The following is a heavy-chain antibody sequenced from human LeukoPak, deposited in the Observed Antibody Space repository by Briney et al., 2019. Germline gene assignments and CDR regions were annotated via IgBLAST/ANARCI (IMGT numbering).Heavy chain of an antibody. CDR3: XXXGITMIGGV. CDR2: ISSSGSTI. Sequence: XXXSXFTFSSYEMNWVRQAPGKGLEWVSYISSSGSTIYYADSVKGRFTISRDNAKNSLYLEMNSLRAEDKAVYYCXXXGITMIGGVWGKGTTVTISS. V-gene: IGHV3-48*03. CDR1: XFTFSSYE. J-gene: IGHJ6*04. D-gene: IGHD3-10*02.